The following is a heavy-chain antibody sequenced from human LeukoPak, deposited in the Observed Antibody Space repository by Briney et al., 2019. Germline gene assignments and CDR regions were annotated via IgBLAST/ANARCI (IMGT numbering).Heavy chain of an antibody. CDR2: IYPGDSDT. Sequence: LGESLKISCKGSGYSFTSYWIGWVRQMPGKGLEWMGIIYPGDSDTRYSPSFQGQVTISADKSISTAYLQWSSLKASDTAMYYCARHPWAIRGYSYGYDYWGQGTLVTVSS. J-gene: IGHJ4*02. CDR1: GYSFTSYW. V-gene: IGHV5-51*01. CDR3: ARHPWAIRGYSYGYDY. D-gene: IGHD5-18*01.